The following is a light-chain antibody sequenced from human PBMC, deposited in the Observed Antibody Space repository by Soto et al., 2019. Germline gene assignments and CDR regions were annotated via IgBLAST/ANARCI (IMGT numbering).Light chain of an antibody. J-gene: IGLJ3*02. CDR1: SGSVSTSYF. CDR3: VLYMGSGIWV. CDR2: STN. V-gene: IGLV8-61*01. Sequence: QTVVTQEPSFSVSPGRTVTLTCGLTSGSVSTSYFPSWYQQTPGQAPRTLIYSTNTRSSGVPDRSSGSILGNKAALTITGAQADDESDYYCVLYMGSGIWVFGEGTSSPS.